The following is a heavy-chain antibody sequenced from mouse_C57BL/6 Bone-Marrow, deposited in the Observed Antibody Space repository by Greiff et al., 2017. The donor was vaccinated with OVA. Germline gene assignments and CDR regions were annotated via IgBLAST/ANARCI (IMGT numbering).Heavy chain of an antibody. Sequence: QVQLKQSGAELVRPGTSVKMSCKASGYTFTNYWIGWAKQRPGHGLEWIGDIYPGGGYTNYNEKFKGKATLTAGKSSSTAYMQCSRLTSEDSAIYYCARSIDYYGSSYPIWYLGVWGTGTTVTVSS. J-gene: IGHJ1*03. CDR3: ARSIDYYGSSYPIWYLGV. CDR2: IYPGGGYT. D-gene: IGHD1-1*01. CDR1: GYTFTNYW. V-gene: IGHV1-63*01.